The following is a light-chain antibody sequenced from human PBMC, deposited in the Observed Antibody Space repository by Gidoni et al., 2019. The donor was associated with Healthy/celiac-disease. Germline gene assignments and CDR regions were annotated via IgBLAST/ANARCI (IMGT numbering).Light chain of an antibody. Sequence: QSALTQPRSVSGSPGQSVTISCTGTSSDVGGYNYVSWYQQHPGKAPKLMIYDVSKRPSGVSDRFSGSKSGNTASLTISGLQAEDDADYYCCSYAGSYTFEVFGGGTKLTVL. V-gene: IGLV2-11*01. J-gene: IGLJ2*01. CDR2: DVS. CDR1: SSDVGGYNY. CDR3: CSYAGSYTFEV.